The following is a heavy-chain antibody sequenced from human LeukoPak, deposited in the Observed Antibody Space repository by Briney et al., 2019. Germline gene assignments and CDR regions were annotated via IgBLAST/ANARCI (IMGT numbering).Heavy chain of an antibody. J-gene: IGHJ3*02. V-gene: IGHV4-38-2*01. Sequence: PSETLSLTCAVSGYSIRGGYYWGWIRQPPGKGLEWIGSIYHSGSTYYNPSLKSRVTISVDTSKNQFSLKLSSVTAADTAVYYCASPAVAGTRDDAFDIWGQGTMVTVSS. CDR3: ASPAVAGTRDDAFDI. CDR2: IYHSGST. CDR1: GYSIRGGYY. D-gene: IGHD6-19*01.